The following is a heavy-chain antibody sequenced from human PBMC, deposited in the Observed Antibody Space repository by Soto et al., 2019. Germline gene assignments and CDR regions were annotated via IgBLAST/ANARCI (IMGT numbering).Heavy chain of an antibody. J-gene: IGHJ4*02. CDR2: INHNIGHA. CDR1: GYSFTAFH. D-gene: IGHD6-6*01. V-gene: IGHV1-46*01. CDR3: ARAPYSSSSFFFDY. Sequence: AAVKVSCKASGYSFTAFHMHCERQAPGLGLEWMGIINHNIGHANIAQRFQGRVALTWDTSTSTVYMELSGLRSDDTAVYYCARAPYSSSSFFFDYWGQGTPVTVSS.